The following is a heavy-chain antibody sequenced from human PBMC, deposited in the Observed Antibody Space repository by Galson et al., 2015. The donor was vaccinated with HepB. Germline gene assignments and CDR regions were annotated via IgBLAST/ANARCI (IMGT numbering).Heavy chain of an antibody. CDR3: ATATYDSSGYFYY. J-gene: IGHJ4*02. CDR1: GFTFSSYS. V-gene: IGHV3-21*01. Sequence: SLRLSCAASGFTFSSYSMNWVRQAPGKGLEWVSSISSSSSYIYYADSVKGRFTISRDNAKNSLYLQMNSLRAEDTAVYYCATATYDSSGYFYYWGQGTLVTVSS. D-gene: IGHD3-22*01. CDR2: ISSSSSYI.